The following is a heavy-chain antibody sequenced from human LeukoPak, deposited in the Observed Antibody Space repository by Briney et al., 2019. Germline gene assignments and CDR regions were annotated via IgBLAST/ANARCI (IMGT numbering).Heavy chain of an antibody. Sequence: SETLSLTCTVSGGSISSYYWSWIRQPPGKGLEWIGYIYYSGSTNYNPSLKSRVTISVDTSKNQFSLKLSSVTAADTAVYYCARGGRGGVGWGNYYYYGMDVWGQGTTVTVSS. CDR1: GGSISSYY. CDR3: ARGGRGGVGWGNYYYYGMDV. D-gene: IGHD2-15*01. J-gene: IGHJ6*02. CDR2: IYYSGST. V-gene: IGHV4-59*01.